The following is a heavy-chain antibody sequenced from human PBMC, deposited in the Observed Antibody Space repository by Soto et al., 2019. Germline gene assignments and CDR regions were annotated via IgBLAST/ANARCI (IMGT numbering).Heavy chain of an antibody. D-gene: IGHD1-1*01. CDR3: ARYDAFKAFDL. CDR1: GFTFNSYS. CDR2: ISSGSVYI. J-gene: IGHJ3*01. V-gene: IGHV3-21*01. Sequence: PGGSLRLSCAASGFTFNSYSVNWVRQAPGKWLEWVASISSGSVYIDFADSVKGRFTISRDDVTNSVSLQMDSLRVEDTGIYYCARYDAFKAFDLWGQGXMVTVSS.